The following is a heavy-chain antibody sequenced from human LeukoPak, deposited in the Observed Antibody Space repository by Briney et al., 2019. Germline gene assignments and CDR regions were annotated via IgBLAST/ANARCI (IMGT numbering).Heavy chain of an antibody. J-gene: IGHJ4*02. Sequence: GGSLRLSCAASGFTFSSYAMSWIRQAPGKGLEWVSAISGSGGSTYYADSVKGRFTISRDNSKNTLYLQMNSLRAEDTAVYYCAKDRGVVVPAALSFWGQGTLVTVSS. D-gene: IGHD2-2*01. CDR2: ISGSGGST. V-gene: IGHV3-23*01. CDR1: GFTFSSYA. CDR3: AKDRGVVVPAALSF.